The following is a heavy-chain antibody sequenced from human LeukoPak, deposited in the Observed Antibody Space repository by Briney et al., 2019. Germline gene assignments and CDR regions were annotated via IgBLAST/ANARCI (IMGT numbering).Heavy chain of an antibody. CDR1: GYTFTGYY. Sequence: ASVKVSCKASGYTFTGYYLHWVRQAPGQGLEWMGWSNPTSGTTNYAQRFQGRVTMTRDTSIGTAYMELSGLRSDDTAVYYCARAEGYCSGGSCYGFDFWGQGTLVTVSS. CDR2: SNPTSGTT. CDR3: ARAEGYCSGGSCYGFDF. D-gene: IGHD2-15*01. V-gene: IGHV1-2*02. J-gene: IGHJ4*02.